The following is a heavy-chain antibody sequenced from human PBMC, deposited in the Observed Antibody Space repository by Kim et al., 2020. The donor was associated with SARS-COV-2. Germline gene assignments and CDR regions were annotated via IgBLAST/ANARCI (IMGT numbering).Heavy chain of an antibody. CDR2: IIPIFGTA. V-gene: IGHV1-69*13. Sequence: SVKVSCKASGGTFSSYAISWVRQAPGQGLEWMGGIIPIFGTANYAQKFQGRVTITADESTSTAYMELSSLRSEDTAVYYCARDLDSVSDIVVVVAARGAFDIWGQGTMVTVSS. CDR1: GGTFSSYA. J-gene: IGHJ3*02. CDR3: ARDLDSVSDIVVVVAARGAFDI. D-gene: IGHD2-15*01.